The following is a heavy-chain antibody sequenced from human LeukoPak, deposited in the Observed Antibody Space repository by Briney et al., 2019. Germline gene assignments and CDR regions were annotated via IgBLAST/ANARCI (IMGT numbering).Heavy chain of an antibody. J-gene: IGHJ3*02. CDR1: GYTFTSYY. Sequence: GASVKVSCKASGYTFTSYYMHWVRQAPGQGLEWMGIINPSGGSTSYAQKFQGRVTMTRDTSTSTVYMELSSLRSEDTAVYYCARDEIRAYYYDSSGDDAFDILGQGTMVTVSS. CDR2: INPSGGST. D-gene: IGHD3-22*01. CDR3: ARDEIRAYYYDSSGDDAFDI. V-gene: IGHV1-46*01.